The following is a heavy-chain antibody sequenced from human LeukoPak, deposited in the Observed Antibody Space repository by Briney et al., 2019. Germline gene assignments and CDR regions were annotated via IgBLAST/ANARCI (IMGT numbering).Heavy chain of an antibody. CDR2: IIPILGIA. J-gene: IGHJ3*02. Sequence: SVKVSCKASGGTFSSYAISWVRQAPGQGLEWMGRIIPILGIANYAQKFQGRVTITADKSTSTAYMELSSLRSEDTAVYYCVRGIAGDPVAFDIWGHGTMVTVSS. D-gene: IGHD1-26*01. V-gene: IGHV1-69*04. CDR3: VRGIAGDPVAFDI. CDR1: GGTFSSYA.